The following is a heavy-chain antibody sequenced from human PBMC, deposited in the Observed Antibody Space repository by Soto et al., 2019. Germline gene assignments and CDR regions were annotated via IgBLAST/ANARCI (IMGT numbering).Heavy chain of an antibody. D-gene: IGHD3-10*01. V-gene: IGHV4-4*02. CDR3: ATWITSRDYFDY. Sequence: SETLSLTCAVSGGSISSSNWWSWVRQPPGKGLEWIGEIYHSGSTNYNPSLKSRVTISVDKSKNHFSLRLSSLTAADTAVYYCATWITSRDYFDYWGRGTLVTVSS. J-gene: IGHJ4*02. CDR2: IYHSGST. CDR1: GGSISSSNW.